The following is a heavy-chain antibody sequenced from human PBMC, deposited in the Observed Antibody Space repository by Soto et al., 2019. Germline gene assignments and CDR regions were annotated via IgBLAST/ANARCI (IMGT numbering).Heavy chain of an antibody. Sequence: SGPTLVNPTQTLTLTCTFSGFSLSTIGVGVGWIRQPPGKALEWLALIYWDDDKRYSPFLKSRLTITKDTSKNQVVLTMTNMDPVDTATYYCARQWRELLDEGGYYYYGMDVWGQGTTVTVSS. CDR3: ARQWRELLDEGGYYYYGMDV. CDR1: GFSLSTIGVG. V-gene: IGHV2-5*02. J-gene: IGHJ6*02. D-gene: IGHD2-15*01. CDR2: IYWDDDK.